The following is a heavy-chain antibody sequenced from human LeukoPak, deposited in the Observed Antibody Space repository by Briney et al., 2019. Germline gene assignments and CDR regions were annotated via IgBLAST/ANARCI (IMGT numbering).Heavy chain of an antibody. CDR2: IFYSGSA. J-gene: IGHJ4*02. V-gene: IGHV4-59*08. CDR3: ARHSGDQPHYFDY. D-gene: IGHD1-26*01. CDR1: GGSISPYY. Sequence: PSETLSLTCTVSGGSISPYYSSWIRQPPGKELEWIAFIFYSGSAHYKSSLTSRVTISVDTSKNQFSLKLTSVAAADTAVYYCARHSGDQPHYFDYWGQGTLVTVSS.